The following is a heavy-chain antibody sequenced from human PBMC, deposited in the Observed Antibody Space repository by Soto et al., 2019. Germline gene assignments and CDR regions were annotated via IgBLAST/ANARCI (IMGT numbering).Heavy chain of an antibody. V-gene: IGHV1-18*01. CDR3: AMVDVYVTPSPQDV. D-gene: IGHD3-16*01. Sequence: QVQLVQSGAEVKNPGASVKVSCKTSGYIFTSYGIGWARQAPGQGLEWMGWINTYNGKTNYAQNLQGRVTLTTDTSTSTAYMELRSLRYNDTAIYYCAMVDVYVTPSPQDVWGQGTTVTVSS. J-gene: IGHJ6*02. CDR2: INTYNGKT. CDR1: GYIFTSYG.